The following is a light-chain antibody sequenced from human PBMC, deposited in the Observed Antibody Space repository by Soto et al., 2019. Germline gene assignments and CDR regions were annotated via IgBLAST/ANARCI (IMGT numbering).Light chain of an antibody. Sequence: QSALTQPRSASGSPGQSITISCTGTSSDVGGYNYVSWYQQHPAKAPKLIIFDVSKRPSGVPNRFSGSKSGNTASLTISGLQAEDEGEYYCSSCTSSSTVLFGGGTKLTVL. V-gene: IGLV2-11*01. CDR1: SSDVGGYNY. J-gene: IGLJ2*01. CDR2: DVS. CDR3: SSCTSSSTVL.